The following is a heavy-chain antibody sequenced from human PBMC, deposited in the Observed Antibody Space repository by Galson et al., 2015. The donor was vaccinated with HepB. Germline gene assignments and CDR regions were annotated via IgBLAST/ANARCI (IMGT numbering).Heavy chain of an antibody. J-gene: IGHJ6*02. CDR2: ISAYNGNT. CDR1: GYTFTSYG. V-gene: IGHV1-18*04. CDR3: ARDGKVYYDSSGYYLYGMDV. Sequence: SVKVSCKASGYTFTSYGISWVRQAPGQGLEWMGWISAYNGNTNYAQKLQGRVTMTTDTSTSTAYMELRSLRSDDTAVYYCARDGKVYYDSSGYYLYGMDVWGQGTTVTVSS. D-gene: IGHD3-22*01.